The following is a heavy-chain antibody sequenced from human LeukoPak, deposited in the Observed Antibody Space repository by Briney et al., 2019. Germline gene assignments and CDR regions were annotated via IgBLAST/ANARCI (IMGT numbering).Heavy chain of an antibody. V-gene: IGHV3-53*01. CDR1: GFTASSNY. J-gene: IGHJ4*02. CDR3: ARSARGTPLDY. D-gene: IGHD3-16*01. Sequence: GGSLRISCAASGFTASSNYMSWVRQAPGKGLEWVSVIYSGGSTYYADSVKGRFTISRDNSKNTLYLQMNSLRAEDTAVYYCARSARGTPLDYWGQGTLVTVSS. CDR2: IYSGGST.